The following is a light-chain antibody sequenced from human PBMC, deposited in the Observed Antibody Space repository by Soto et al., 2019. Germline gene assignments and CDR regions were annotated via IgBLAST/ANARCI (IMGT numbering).Light chain of an antibody. V-gene: IGKV3-15*01. J-gene: IGKJ2*01. CDR2: GAS. CDR1: QSVASN. Sequence: EIVMTQSPASLSVSPGDGATLSCRASQSVASNVAWYQQKPGQGPRLLIHGASTRAVGAPARFSGSGAGTDFTLTISSLQSGDFAVYYCQQYHNWPPQYTFGQGTKLQIK. CDR3: QQYHNWPPQYT.